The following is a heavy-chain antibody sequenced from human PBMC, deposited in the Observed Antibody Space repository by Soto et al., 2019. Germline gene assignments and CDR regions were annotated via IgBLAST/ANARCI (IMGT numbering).Heavy chain of an antibody. Sequence: GGSLRLSCAASGFTFDDYAMHWVRQAPGKGLEWVSGISWNSGSIGYADSVKGRFTISRDNAKNSLYLQMNSLRAEDTALYYCAKDRLNFGGCCVDYYGMDVWGQGTTVTV. D-gene: IGHD6-19*01. CDR2: ISWNSGSI. J-gene: IGHJ6*02. CDR3: AKDRLNFGGCCVDYYGMDV. CDR1: GFTFDDYA. V-gene: IGHV3-9*01.